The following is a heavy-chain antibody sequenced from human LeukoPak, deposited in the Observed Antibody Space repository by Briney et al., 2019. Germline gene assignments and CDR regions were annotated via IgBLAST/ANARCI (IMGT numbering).Heavy chain of an antibody. V-gene: IGHV4-59*01. CDR1: GGSISSYY. Sequence: SETLSLPCTVSGGSISSYYWSWIRQPPGKGLEWIGYIYYSGSTNYNPSLKSRVTISVDTSKNQFSLKLSSVTAADTAVYYCARERVYADYYGMDVWGQGTTVTVSS. J-gene: IGHJ6*02. CDR2: IYYSGST. D-gene: IGHD5/OR15-5a*01. CDR3: ARERVYADYYGMDV.